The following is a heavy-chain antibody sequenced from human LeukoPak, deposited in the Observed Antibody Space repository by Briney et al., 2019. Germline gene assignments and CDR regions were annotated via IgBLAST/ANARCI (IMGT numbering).Heavy chain of an antibody. D-gene: IGHD3-22*01. CDR1: GFTLTSYA. V-gene: IGHV3-23*01. CDR2: IIGSVHST. Sequence: PGGSLRLSCAASGFTLTSYAMSWVRQAPGKGLEWVSAIIGSVHSTYYADSVKGRFTISRDNSKNTLYLQMNSLRAEDTAIYYCVSADGSGYRYYWGQGTLVTVSS. CDR3: VSADGSGYRYY. J-gene: IGHJ4*02.